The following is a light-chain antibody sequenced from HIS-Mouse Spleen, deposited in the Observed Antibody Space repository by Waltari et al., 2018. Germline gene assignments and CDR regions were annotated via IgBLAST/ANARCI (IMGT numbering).Light chain of an antibody. J-gene: IGKJ3*01. Sequence: DIQMTQSPSSLSASVGDRVTITCRASQGISNYLAWYQQKPGKVPKLLIYAASTLPSGVPARFSGSGSGTDFTLTISRLQAEDVATYYCQKYISAPFTFGPGTKVDIK. CDR2: AAS. CDR1: QGISNY. V-gene: IGKV1-27*01. CDR3: QKYISAPFT.